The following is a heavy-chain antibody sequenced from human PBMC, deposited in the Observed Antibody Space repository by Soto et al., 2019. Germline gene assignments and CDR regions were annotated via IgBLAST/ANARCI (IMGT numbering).Heavy chain of an antibody. J-gene: IGHJ3*02. V-gene: IGHV6-1*01. D-gene: IGHD3-3*01. CDR3: AREAGVVIDAFDI. CDR1: GDSVSSNSAA. Sequence: PSQTLSLTCAISGDSVSSNSAAWNWIRPSPSRGLEWLGRTYYRSKWYNDYAVSVKSRITINPDTSKNQFSLQLNSVTPEDTAVYYCAREAGVVIDAFDIWGQGTMVTVSS. CDR2: TYYRSKWYN.